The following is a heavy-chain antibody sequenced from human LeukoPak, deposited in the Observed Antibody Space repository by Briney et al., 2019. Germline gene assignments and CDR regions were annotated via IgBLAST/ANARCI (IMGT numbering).Heavy chain of an antibody. V-gene: IGHV3-9*03. CDR2: IGWNSGSI. J-gene: IGHJ6*03. Sequence: PGGSLRLSCAASGFTFSSYAMSWVRQAPGKGLEWVSGIGWNSGSIGYADSVKGRFTISRDNAKNSLYLQMNSLRAEDMALYYCAKDSSGGYYYYYMDVWGKGTTVTVSS. CDR3: AKDSSGGYYYYYMDV. D-gene: IGHD1-26*01. CDR1: GFTFSSYA.